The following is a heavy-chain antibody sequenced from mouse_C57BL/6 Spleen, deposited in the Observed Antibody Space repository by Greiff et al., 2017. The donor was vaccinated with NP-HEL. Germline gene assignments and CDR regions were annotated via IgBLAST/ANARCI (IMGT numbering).Heavy chain of an antibody. CDR2: IYPGSGST. V-gene: IGHV1-55*01. CDR1: GYTFTSYW. Sequence: QVQLKQPGAELVKPGASVKMSCKASGYTFTSYWITWVKQRPGQGLEWIGDIYPGSGSTNYNEKVKGKATLTVDTSSSTAYLRLCSLAAEDSAVYYCARGNGPFDYWGQGTTLTVSS. CDR3: ARGNGPFDY. J-gene: IGHJ2*01.